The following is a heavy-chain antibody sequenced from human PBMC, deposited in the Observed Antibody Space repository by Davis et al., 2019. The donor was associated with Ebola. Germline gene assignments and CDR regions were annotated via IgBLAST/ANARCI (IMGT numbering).Heavy chain of an antibody. V-gene: IGHV3-23*01. CDR2: LDGGGDNT. Sequence: PGGSLRLSCAASGFTFSSYAMSWVRQAPGKGLEWVSSLDGGGDNTYYADSVKGRFTISRDNFKNTLYLQMNSLRADDTAVYYCAKESLSVWGQGTLVTVSS. CDR1: GFTFSSYA. CDR3: AKESLSV. J-gene: IGHJ4*02.